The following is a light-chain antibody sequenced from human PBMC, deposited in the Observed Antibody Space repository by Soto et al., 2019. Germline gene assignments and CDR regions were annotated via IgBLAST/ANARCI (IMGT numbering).Light chain of an antibody. CDR2: GNS. Sequence: QSVLTQPPSVSGAPGQRVTISCTGGSSTIGAGYNVHWYQQLPGTAPKLLIFGNSNRPSGVPDRFSGSKSGTSASLAITGLQAEDEADYYCQSYDSSLSSWVFGGGTKLTVL. CDR3: QSYDSSLSSWV. J-gene: IGLJ3*02. V-gene: IGLV1-40*01. CDR1: SSTIGAGYN.